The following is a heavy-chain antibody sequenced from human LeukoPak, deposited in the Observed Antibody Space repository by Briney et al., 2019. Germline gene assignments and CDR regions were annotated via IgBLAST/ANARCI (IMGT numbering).Heavy chain of an antibody. V-gene: IGHV4-61*02. D-gene: IGHD3-10*01. Sequence: PSETLSLTCTVSGGSISSGSYYWSWIRQPAGKGLEWIGRIYTTGSTNYNPSLKSRVTISVDTSKNQFSLKLSSVTAAGTAVYYCARVSFGSGYYNYMDVWGKGTTVTVSS. J-gene: IGHJ6*03. CDR2: IYTTGST. CDR1: GGSISSGSYY. CDR3: ARVSFGSGYYNYMDV.